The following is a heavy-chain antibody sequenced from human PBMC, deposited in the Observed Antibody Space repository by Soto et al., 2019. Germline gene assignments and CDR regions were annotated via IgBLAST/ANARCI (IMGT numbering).Heavy chain of an antibody. V-gene: IGHV1-2*04. CDR1: GYTFTGYY. CDR2: INPNSGGT. J-gene: IGHJ6*02. Sequence: ASVKVSCKASGYTFTGYYMHWVRQAPGQGLEWMGWINPNSGGTNYAQKFQGWVTMTRDTSISTAYMELSRLRSDDTAVYYCAREGLVVPAAMRGYGMDVWGQGTTVTVSS. D-gene: IGHD2-2*01. CDR3: AREGLVVPAAMRGYGMDV.